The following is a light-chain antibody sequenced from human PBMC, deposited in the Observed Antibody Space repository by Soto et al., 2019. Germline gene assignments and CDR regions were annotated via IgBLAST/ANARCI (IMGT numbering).Light chain of an antibody. CDR2: GAS. V-gene: IGKV3-20*01. J-gene: IGKJ1*01. CDR3: QQYKT. CDR1: QSVSSNY. Sequence: ETVLTQSPGTLSLSPGERATLSCRASQSVSSNYLVWYQQKPGQAPRLLIYGASSRATGIPDRFSGSGSGTDFTLTISRLEPEDFAVYYCQQYKTFGQGTKVEIK.